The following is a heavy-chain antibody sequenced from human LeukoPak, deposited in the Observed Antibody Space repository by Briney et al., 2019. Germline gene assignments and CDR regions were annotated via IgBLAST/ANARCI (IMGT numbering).Heavy chain of an antibody. D-gene: IGHD3-10*01. CDR3: AHRGVAYYYGLGSSVLFDY. V-gene: IGHV2-5*02. Sequence: SGPTLVKPTQTLTLTCTFSGFSLSTSGVGVGWIRQPPGKALEWLALIYWDDDKRYSPSLKSRLTITKDTSKNQVVLTMTNMDPVDTATYYCAHRGVAYYYGLGSSVLFDYWGQGTLVTVSS. CDR2: IYWDDDK. J-gene: IGHJ4*02. CDR1: GFSLSTSGVG.